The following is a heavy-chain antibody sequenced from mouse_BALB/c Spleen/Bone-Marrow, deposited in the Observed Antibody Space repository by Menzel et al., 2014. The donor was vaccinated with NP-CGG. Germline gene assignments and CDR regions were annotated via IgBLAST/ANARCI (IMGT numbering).Heavy chain of an antibody. D-gene: IGHD1-1*02. J-gene: IGHJ4*01. CDR2: IHYSGRT. V-gene: IGHV3-1*02. CDR1: GYSITSGYS. Sequence: VQLQQSGPDLVKPSQSLSLTCTVTGYSITSGYSWHWIRQFPGNKLEWMGYIHYSGRTNYNPSLKSRISIIRDTTKTQFFLQLNSVTTEDTATYYCTRRELYYGYAMDYWGQGTSVTVSS. CDR3: TRRELYYGYAMDY.